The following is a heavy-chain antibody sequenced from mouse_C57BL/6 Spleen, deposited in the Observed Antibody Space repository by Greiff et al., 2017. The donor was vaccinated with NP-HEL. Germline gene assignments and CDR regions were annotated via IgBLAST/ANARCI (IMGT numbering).Heavy chain of an antibody. J-gene: IGHJ3*01. D-gene: IGHD1-2*01. Sequence: EVQGVESGGGLVKPGGSLKLSCAASGFTFSDYGMHWVRQAPEKGLEWVAYISSGSSTIYYADTVKGRFTISRDNAKNTLFLQMTSLRSEDTAMYYCARAHYSSWFAYWGQGTLVTVSA. V-gene: IGHV5-17*01. CDR2: ISSGSSTI. CDR1: GFTFSDYG. CDR3: ARAHYSSWFAY.